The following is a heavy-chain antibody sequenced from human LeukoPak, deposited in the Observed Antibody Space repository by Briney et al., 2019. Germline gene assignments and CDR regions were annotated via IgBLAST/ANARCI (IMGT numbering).Heavy chain of an antibody. J-gene: IGHJ4*02. D-gene: IGHD3-10*01. CDR3: ARGSGIYGSGSYSAD. V-gene: IGHV4-59*01. CDR2: INYSGST. CDR1: GGSIRRYF. Sequence: KPSEILSLTCTVSGGSIRRYFWNWLRQTPGKGLEWIWHINYSGSTNYNPSLKSRVTISLDTSKNQFSLNLSSVTAADTAVYHCARGSGIYGSGSYSADWGPGTLVTVSS.